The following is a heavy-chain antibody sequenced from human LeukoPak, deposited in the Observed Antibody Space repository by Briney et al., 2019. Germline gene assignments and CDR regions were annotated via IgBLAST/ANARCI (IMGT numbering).Heavy chain of an antibody. D-gene: IGHD3/OR15-3a*01. J-gene: IGHJ3*02. Sequence: VASVKVSCKASGYTFSNYGISWVRQAPGQGLEWMGWISAYNGNTNYAQNFQGRVTMTTDTSTSTAYMELRSLRSDDTAMYYCARMDGDAFDIWGQGTMVIVSS. CDR2: ISAYNGNT. V-gene: IGHV1-18*01. CDR3: ARMDGDAFDI. CDR1: GYTFSNYG.